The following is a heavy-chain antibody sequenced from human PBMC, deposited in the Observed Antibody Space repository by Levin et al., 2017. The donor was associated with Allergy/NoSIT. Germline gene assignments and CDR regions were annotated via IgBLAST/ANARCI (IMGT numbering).Heavy chain of an antibody. CDR1: GFTFDNYA. CDR2: ISNSGGST. Sequence: GESLKISCAASGFTFDNYAMNWVRQAPGKGLEWVSTISNSGGSTYYADSVKGRFTVSRDKSKITLYLQMTSLTVEDTAVYYCAKGYLLGEATPHYFDIWGQGTMVTVSS. V-gene: IGHV3-23*01. CDR3: AKGYLLGEATPHYFDI. D-gene: IGHD3-16*01. J-gene: IGHJ3*02.